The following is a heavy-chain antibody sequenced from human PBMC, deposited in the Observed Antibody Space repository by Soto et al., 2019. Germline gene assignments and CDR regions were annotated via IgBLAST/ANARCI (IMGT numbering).Heavy chain of an antibody. CDR3: ARLLRYFDWLFGWFDP. V-gene: IGHV4-34*01. J-gene: IGHJ5*02. Sequence: PSETLSLTCAVYGGSFSGYYWSWIRQPPGKGLEWIGEINHSGSTNYNPSLKSRVTISVDTSKNQFSLKLSSVTAADTAVYYCARLLRYFDWLFGWFDPWGQGTLVTVSS. CDR2: INHSGST. D-gene: IGHD3-9*01. CDR1: GGSFSGYY.